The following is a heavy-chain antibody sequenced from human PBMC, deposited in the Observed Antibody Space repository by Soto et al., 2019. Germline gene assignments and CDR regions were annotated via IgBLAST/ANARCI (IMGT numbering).Heavy chain of an antibody. CDR2: INPNSGGT. CDR3: AKTSMRGYSGYDLDY. D-gene: IGHD5-12*01. CDR1: GYTFTGFY. J-gene: IGHJ4*02. Sequence: ASVKVSCKASGYTFTGFYFHWVRQAPGQGLEWMGYINPNSGGTNYPQKFQGRVTMTRDTSSSTAYMELSRLTSDDTAVYYCAKTSMRGYSGYDLDYWGQGTLVTVSS. V-gene: IGHV1-2*02.